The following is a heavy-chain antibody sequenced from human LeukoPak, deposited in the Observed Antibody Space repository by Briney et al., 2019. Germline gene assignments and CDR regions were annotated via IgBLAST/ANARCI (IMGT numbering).Heavy chain of an antibody. V-gene: IGHV3-30-3*01. CDR1: GFTFSSYA. D-gene: IGHD1-26*01. Sequence: PGRSLRLSCAASGFTFSSYAMHWVRQAPGKGLEWVAVISYDGSNKYYADSVKGRFTISRDNSKNTMYLQMNSLRAEDTALYYCAKDRRPGNYYESFDYWGQGTLVTVSS. CDR2: ISYDGSNK. CDR3: AKDRRPGNYYESFDY. J-gene: IGHJ4*02.